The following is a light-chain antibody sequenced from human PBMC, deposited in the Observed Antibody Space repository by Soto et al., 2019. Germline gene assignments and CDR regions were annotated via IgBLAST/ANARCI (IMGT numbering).Light chain of an antibody. J-gene: IGKJ5*01. CDR3: QQLFDSPIT. CDR2: AAS. V-gene: IGKV1-9*01. CDR1: QVISTS. Sequence: DINLTQSASFLSPHLGESVTITFRASQVISTSLAWYQVKPGKAPKLLIYAASTLESGVPSRFSATVSGTEFSLTITSLQPEDFATYYCQQLFDSPITFGQGTRLEI.